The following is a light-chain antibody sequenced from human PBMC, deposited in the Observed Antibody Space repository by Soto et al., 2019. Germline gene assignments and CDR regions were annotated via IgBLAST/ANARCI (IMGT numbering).Light chain of an antibody. CDR1: EIIGDY. CDR2: SAL. CDR3: QRYVTSPSIT. J-gene: IGKJ5*01. Sequence: IVLTQSPGALSLSPGGRATLSCWAREIIGDYLAWYQQRPRQAPPLLIYSALSRSSASPPRFSVSGTERAFTLAISGLEPAYFGVYYCQRYVTSPSITFRQGTRLEIK. V-gene: IGKV3-20*01.